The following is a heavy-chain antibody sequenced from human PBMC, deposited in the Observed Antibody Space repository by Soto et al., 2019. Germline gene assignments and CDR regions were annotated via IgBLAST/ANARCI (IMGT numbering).Heavy chain of an antibody. D-gene: IGHD3-3*01. CDR2: TYYRSKWYN. Sequence: SQTLSLTCVISGDSVSSNSVSWSWIRQSPSRGLEWLGRTYYRSKWYNDYAVSVKSRITINPDTSKNQFSLQLSSVTAADTAVYYCARDEVRYYDFLGGYSEVGYYSGMDVWGQGTTVTVSS. J-gene: IGHJ6*02. CDR1: GDSVSSNSVS. V-gene: IGHV6-1*01. CDR3: ARDEVRYYDFLGGYSEVGYYSGMDV.